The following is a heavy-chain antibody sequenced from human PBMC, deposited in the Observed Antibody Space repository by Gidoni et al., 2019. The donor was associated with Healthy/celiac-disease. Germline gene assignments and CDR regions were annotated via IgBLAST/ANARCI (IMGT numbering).Heavy chain of an antibody. D-gene: IGHD3-10*01. CDR1: GFTFSSYS. J-gene: IGHJ3*02. CDR3: AREGRYGSGSYPDAFDI. Sequence: EVQLVESGGGLVKPGGSLRLSCAASGFTFSSYSMNWVRQAPGKGLEWVSSISSSSSYIYYADSVKGRFTISRDNAKNSLYLQMNSLRAEDTAVYYCAREGRYGSGSYPDAFDIWGQGTMVTVSS. CDR2: ISSSSSYI. V-gene: IGHV3-21*01.